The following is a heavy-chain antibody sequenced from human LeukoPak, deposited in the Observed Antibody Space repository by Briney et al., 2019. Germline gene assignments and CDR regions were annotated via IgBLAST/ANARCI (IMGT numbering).Heavy chain of an antibody. Sequence: WMNPNSGNTGYAQKFQGRVTMTRNTSISTAYMELRSLRSDDTAVYYCARDAYGSGKGYFDYWGQGTLVIVSS. V-gene: IGHV1-8*01. J-gene: IGHJ4*02. D-gene: IGHD3-10*01. CDR2: MNPNSGNT. CDR3: ARDAYGSGKGYFDY.